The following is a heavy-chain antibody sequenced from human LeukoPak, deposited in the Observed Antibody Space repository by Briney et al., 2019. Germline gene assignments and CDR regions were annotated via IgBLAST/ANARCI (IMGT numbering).Heavy chain of an antibody. J-gene: IGHJ4*02. CDR1: GXSISSSNW. V-gene: IGHV4-4*02. D-gene: IGHD3-10*01. CDR3: ARDGDYGSGSYCY. Sequence: SETLSLTCAVSGXSISSSNWWSWVRQPPGKGLAWIGEIYHSGSTNYNPSLKSRVTISVDKSKNQFSLKLSSVTAADTAVYYCARDGDYGSGSYCYWGQGTLVTVSS. CDR2: IYHSGST.